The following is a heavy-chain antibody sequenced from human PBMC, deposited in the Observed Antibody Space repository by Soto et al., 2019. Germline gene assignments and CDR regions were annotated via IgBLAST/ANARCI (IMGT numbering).Heavy chain of an antibody. CDR1: GGSISSGGYY. J-gene: IGHJ6*03. CDR2: IYYSGST. D-gene: IGHD6-6*01. Sequence: SETLSLTCTVSGGSISSGGYYWSWIRQHPGKGLEWIGYIYYSGSTYYNPSLKSRVTISVDTSKNQFSLKLSSVTAADTAVYYCARGGAARSIYYYYYYYMDVWGKGTTVTVSS. CDR3: ARGGAARSIYYYYYYYMDV. V-gene: IGHV4-31*03.